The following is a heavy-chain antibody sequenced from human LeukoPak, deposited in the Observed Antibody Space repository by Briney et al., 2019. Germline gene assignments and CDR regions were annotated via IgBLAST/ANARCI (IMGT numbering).Heavy chain of an antibody. D-gene: IGHD6-19*01. CDR2: IYTSGST. J-gene: IGHJ4*02. CDR1: GVPISSDY. Sequence: SETLSLTCTVSGVPISSDYWNWIRQPAGKGLEWIGRIYTSGSTNYNPSLKSRVTMSVDTSKNEISLKLTSMTAADTAVYYCARGGRSSGWYYFDYWGQGTLVTVSS. V-gene: IGHV4-4*07. CDR3: ARGGRSSGWYYFDY.